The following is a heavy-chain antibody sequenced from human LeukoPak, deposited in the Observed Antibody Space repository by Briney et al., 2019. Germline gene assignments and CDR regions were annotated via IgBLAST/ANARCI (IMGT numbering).Heavy chain of an antibody. CDR3: ARSERYSSGWYFYFDY. J-gene: IGHJ4*02. CDR2: IYYSGST. V-gene: IGHV4-59*01. Sequence: SETLSLTCTVSGGSISSYYWSWIRQPPGKGLEWIGYIYYSGSTNYNPSLKSRVTISVDTSKNQFSLKLSSVTAADTAVYYCARSERYSSGWYFYFDYWGQGTLVTVSS. D-gene: IGHD6-19*01. CDR1: GGSISSYY.